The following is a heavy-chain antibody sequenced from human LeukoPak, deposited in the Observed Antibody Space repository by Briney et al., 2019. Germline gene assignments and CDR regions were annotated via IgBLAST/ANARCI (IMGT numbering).Heavy chain of an antibody. CDR1: GGSFSGCY. D-gene: IGHD3-22*01. CDR2: INHSGST. CDR3: ARTNYDSSAYYGMDV. Sequence: SETLSLTCAVYGGSFSGCYWSWIRQXPGKGLEWIGEINHSGSTNYNPSLKSRVTISVDTSKNQFSLKLSSVTAADTAVYYCARTNYDSSAYYGMDVWGQGTTVTVSS. J-gene: IGHJ6*02. V-gene: IGHV4-34*01.